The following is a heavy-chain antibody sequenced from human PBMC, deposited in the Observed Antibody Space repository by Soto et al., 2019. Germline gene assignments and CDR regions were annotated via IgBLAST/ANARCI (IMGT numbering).Heavy chain of an antibody. V-gene: IGHV4-31*03. CDR3: ARERTVTHTFDY. Sequence: QVQLQESGPGLVKPSQTLSLTCTVSGGSMSSGGYYWSWIRQHPGKGLEWIGYIYYSGSTYYNPSLKSRVTISVDTSKNQFSLKLSSVTAADTAVYYCARERTVTHTFDYWGQGTLVTVSS. CDR1: GGSMSSGGYY. CDR2: IYYSGST. J-gene: IGHJ4*02. D-gene: IGHD4-17*01.